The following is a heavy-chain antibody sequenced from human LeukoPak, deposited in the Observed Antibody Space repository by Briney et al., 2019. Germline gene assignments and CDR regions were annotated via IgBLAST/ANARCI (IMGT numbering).Heavy chain of an antibody. CDR1: GGSFSGYY. CDR3: AREKRITMVRGVINWFDP. Sequence: KPSETLSLTCAVYGGSFSGYYWSWIRQPPGKGLEWIGEINHSGSTNYNPSLKSRVTISVDTSKSQFSLKLGSVTAADTAVYYCAREKRITMVRGVINWFDPWGQGTLVTVSS. D-gene: IGHD3-10*01. CDR2: INHSGST. J-gene: IGHJ5*02. V-gene: IGHV4-34*01.